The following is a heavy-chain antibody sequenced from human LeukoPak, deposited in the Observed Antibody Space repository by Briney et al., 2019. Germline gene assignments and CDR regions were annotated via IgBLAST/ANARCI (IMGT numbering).Heavy chain of an antibody. V-gene: IGHV4-59*01. J-gene: IGHJ4*02. CDR2: IYYSGST. CDR1: GGSISSYY. CDR3: ARRNSGSYYFGY. Sequence: PSETLSLTCTVSGGSISSYYWSWIRQPPGKGLEWIGHIYYSGSTNYNPSLKSRVTISVDTSKNQFSLKLSSVTAADTAVYYCARRNSGSYYFGYWGQGTLVTVSS. D-gene: IGHD1-26*01.